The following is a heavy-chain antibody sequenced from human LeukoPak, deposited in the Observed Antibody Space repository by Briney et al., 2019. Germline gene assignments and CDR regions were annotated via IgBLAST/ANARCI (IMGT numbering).Heavy chain of an antibody. CDR3: ARAVGSGSFQTYYYYMDV. V-gene: IGHV4-59*12. CDR1: GGSISSYY. J-gene: IGHJ6*03. Sequence: ASETLSLTCTVSGGSISSYYWSWIRQPPGKGLEWIGEINHSGSTNYNPSLKSRVTMSVDTSKNQFSLKLSSVTAADTAVYYCARAVGSGSFQTYYYYMDVWGKGTTVTISS. CDR2: INHSGST. D-gene: IGHD3-10*01.